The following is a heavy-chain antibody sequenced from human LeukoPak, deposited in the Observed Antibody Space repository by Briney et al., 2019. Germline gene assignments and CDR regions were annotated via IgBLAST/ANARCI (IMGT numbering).Heavy chain of an antibody. Sequence: GGSLRLSCAASGFTFSNYAMHWVRQAPGKGLEYVSTISRNGDTTFYANSVKGRFTISRDNSRNTLYLQMGSLRAEDMAIYYCARVRDNSSWYLYYFDYWGQGTLVTASS. D-gene: IGHD6-13*01. CDR3: ARVRDNSSWYLYYFDY. V-gene: IGHV3-64*01. J-gene: IGHJ4*02. CDR1: GFTFSNYA. CDR2: ISRNGDTT.